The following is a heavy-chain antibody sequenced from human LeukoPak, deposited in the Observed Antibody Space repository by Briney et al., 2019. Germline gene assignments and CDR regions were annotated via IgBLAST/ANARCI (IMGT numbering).Heavy chain of an antibody. V-gene: IGHV1-69*13. CDR3: ARVGYPDIVVVPDNWFDP. J-gene: IGHJ5*02. CDR2: IIPIFGTA. Sequence: GASVKVSCKASGGTFSSYAISWVRQAPGQGLEWMGGIIPIFGTANYAQKFQGRVTITADESTSTAYIELSSLRSEDTAVYYCARVGYPDIVVVPDNWFDPWGQGTLVTVSS. CDR1: GGTFSSYA. D-gene: IGHD2-2*01.